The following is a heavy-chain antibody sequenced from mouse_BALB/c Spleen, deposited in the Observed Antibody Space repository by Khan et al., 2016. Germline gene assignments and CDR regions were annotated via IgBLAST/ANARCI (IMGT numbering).Heavy chain of an antibody. CDR3: ARRSYYFDY. J-gene: IGHJ2*01. CDR1: GYTFTSYW. Sequence: QVQLQQSGAELAKPGASVKMSCKASGYTFTSYWMHWVKQRPGQGLEWIGYINPSTGYTEYNQKFKDRATLTADKSSSTAYMQLSSLTSEDSAGYYCARRSYYFDYWGQGTTLTVSS. CDR2: INPSTGYT. V-gene: IGHV1-7*01. D-gene: IGHD3-1*01.